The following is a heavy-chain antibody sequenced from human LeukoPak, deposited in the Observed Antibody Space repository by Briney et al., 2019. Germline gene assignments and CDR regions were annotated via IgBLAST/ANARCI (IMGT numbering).Heavy chain of an antibody. CDR3: ARVGSSSFLVPYFDY. V-gene: IGHV3-30*03. CDR2: ISYDGSNK. Sequence: GRSLRLSCAASGFTFSSYGMHWVRQAPGKGLEWVAVISYDGSNKYYADSVKGRFTISRDNSKNTLYLQMNSLRAEDTAVYYCARVGSSSFLVPYFDYWGQGTLVTVSS. D-gene: IGHD6-13*01. CDR1: GFTFSSYG. J-gene: IGHJ4*02.